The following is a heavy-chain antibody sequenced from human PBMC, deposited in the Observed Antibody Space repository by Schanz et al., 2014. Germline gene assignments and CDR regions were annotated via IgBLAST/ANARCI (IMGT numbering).Heavy chain of an antibody. V-gene: IGHV1-2*02. J-gene: IGHJ4*02. CDR1: GYTFTVYY. Sequence: QVQLVQSGAEVKKPGASVKVSCKASGYTFTVYYMHWVRQAPGQGLEWLGWINPNSGATSSAKKFQGRVPMTRDTSSSTVYMQLSSLTSDDTAIYYCARVTTGYDSWGQGTLVTVSS. D-gene: IGHD5-12*01. CDR2: INPNSGAT. CDR3: ARVTTGYDS.